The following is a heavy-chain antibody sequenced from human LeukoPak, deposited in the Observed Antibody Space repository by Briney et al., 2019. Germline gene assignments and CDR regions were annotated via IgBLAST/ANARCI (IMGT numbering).Heavy chain of an antibody. D-gene: IGHD6-13*01. Sequence: GGSLRLSCAASGFTFGGYSMNWVRQAPGRGLEWVSHISSGSSTIYYADSVKGRFTISRDNSKNTLNLQMNSLRAEDTAVYYCASELDQLVLDQWGQGTLVTVSS. CDR2: ISSGSSTI. V-gene: IGHV3-48*01. CDR3: ASELDQLVLDQ. J-gene: IGHJ4*02. CDR1: GFTFGGYS.